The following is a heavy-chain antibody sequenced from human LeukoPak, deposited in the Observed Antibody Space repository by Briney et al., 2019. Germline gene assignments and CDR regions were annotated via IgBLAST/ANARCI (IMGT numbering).Heavy chain of an antibody. CDR1: GFSFSSYA. Sequence: GGSLRLSCAASGFSFSSYAMSWVRQAPEKGLEWVSTINHSGSDTYFADSVKGRFTVSRDNSKNTLYLQMKSLRAEDTAVYYCAKGLSSSWGFDYWGQGTLVTVSS. D-gene: IGHD6-13*01. CDR3: AKGLSSSWGFDY. V-gene: IGHV3-23*05. CDR2: INHSGSDT. J-gene: IGHJ4*02.